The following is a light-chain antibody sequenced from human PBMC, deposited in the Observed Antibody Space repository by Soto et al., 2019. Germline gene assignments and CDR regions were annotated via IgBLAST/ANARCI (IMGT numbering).Light chain of an antibody. Sequence: ILMTQSPATLSVSPGGRATLSCRASEDVSSKLAWYQQKPGLPPRLVIYDAPTRATGIPGRFSGSGSGKDFTLTISGLQSEDFAIYYCLQYDTWPPGTFGQGTKVDIK. V-gene: IGKV3-15*01. CDR2: DAP. J-gene: IGKJ1*01. CDR1: EDVSSK. CDR3: LQYDTWPPGT.